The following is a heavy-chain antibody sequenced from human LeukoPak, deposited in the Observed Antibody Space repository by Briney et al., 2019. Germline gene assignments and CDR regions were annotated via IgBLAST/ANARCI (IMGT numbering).Heavy chain of an antibody. CDR3: ARDVVGGRLDY. CDR2: IKGDGSDI. J-gene: IGHJ4*02. D-gene: IGHD4-23*01. Sequence: PGGSLRLSCSASGFTFSSTWMSWVRLAPGHEPEWVANIKGDGSDIEYADSARGRFTISRDNTKNSVYLQLNSLRAEDAGVYYCARDVVGGRLDYWGRGTLVTVSS. CDR1: GFTFSSTW. V-gene: IGHV3-7*03.